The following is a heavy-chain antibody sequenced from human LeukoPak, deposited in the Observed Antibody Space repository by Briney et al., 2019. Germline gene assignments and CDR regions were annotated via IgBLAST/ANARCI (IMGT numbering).Heavy chain of an antibody. J-gene: IGHJ3*01. CDR3: AREASLG. CDR1: GLDFSASS. CDR2: IRASSSLI. V-gene: IGHV3-48*04. Sequence: PGGSLRLSCVASGLDFSASSFNYIRQAPGKGLEWVSYIRASSSLISYADSVRGRFTISRDDAKKSVFLQMHSLRADDTAVYYCAREASLGWGQGTVVTVSS.